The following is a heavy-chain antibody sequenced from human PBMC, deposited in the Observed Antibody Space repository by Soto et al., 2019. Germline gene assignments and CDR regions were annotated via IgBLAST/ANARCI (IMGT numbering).Heavy chain of an antibody. CDR2: IYSGGST. D-gene: IGHD6-13*01. V-gene: IGHV3-53*05. CDR1: GFTVSTNY. CDR3: AKVLGIAEAGTDFYSRFDY. Sequence: GGSLRLSCAASGFTVSTNYMSWVRQAPGKGLEWVSVIYSGGSTYYADSVKGRFTISRDNSKNTLYLQMNSLRAEDTAVYYCAKVLGIAEAGTDFYSRFDYWGQGTLVTVSS. J-gene: IGHJ4*02.